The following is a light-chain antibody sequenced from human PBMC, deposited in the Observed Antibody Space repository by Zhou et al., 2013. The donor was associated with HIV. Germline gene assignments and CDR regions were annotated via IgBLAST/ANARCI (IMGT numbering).Light chain of an antibody. V-gene: IGKV1-39*01. Sequence: DIQMTQSPSSLSASVGDRVTITCRASQSISSYLNWYQQKPGKAPKLLIYAASSLQSGVPSRFSGSGSETEFTLTITNLQPEDFATYYCQQSFSSPFSFGQGTKLDIK. CDR2: AAS. J-gene: IGKJ2*01. CDR3: QQSFSSPFS. CDR1: QSISSY.